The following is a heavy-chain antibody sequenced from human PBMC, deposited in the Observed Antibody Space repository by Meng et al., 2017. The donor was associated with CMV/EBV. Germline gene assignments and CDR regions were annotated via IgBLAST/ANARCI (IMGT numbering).Heavy chain of an antibody. V-gene: IGHV3-30*02. D-gene: IGHD3-10*01. CDR1: GFTFSSYG. Sequence: VELVGFGGGVVQPGGSLRLSCAAFGFTFSSYGMHWVRQGPGKGLEWVAFIRYDGSNKYYADSVKGRFTISRDNSKNTLYLQMSSLRAEDTAVYYCAKPPMASGDYFDYWGQGTLVTVSS. CDR2: IRYDGSNK. J-gene: IGHJ4*02. CDR3: AKPPMASGDYFDY.